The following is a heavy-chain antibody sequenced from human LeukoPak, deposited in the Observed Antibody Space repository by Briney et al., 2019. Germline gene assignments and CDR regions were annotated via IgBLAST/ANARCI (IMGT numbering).Heavy chain of an antibody. Sequence: ASVKVSCKASGYTFTSYGISWVRQAPGQGLEWMGWISAYNGNTNYAQKLQGRVTMTTDTSTSTAYMELRSLRSDDTAVYYCARVTYSPYYYGSGSYLYYYGMDVWGQGTTVTVSS. J-gene: IGHJ6*02. CDR2: ISAYNGNT. D-gene: IGHD3-10*01. V-gene: IGHV1-18*01. CDR1: GYTFTSYG. CDR3: ARVTYSPYYYGSGSYLYYYGMDV.